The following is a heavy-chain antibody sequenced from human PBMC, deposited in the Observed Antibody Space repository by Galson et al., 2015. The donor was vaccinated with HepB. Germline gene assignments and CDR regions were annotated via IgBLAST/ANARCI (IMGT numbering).Heavy chain of an antibody. CDR3: AREIWFRYDFWSGLGYMDV. CDR1: GFTFSSYW. CDR2: IYSGGST. Sequence: SLRLSCAASGFTFSSYWMSWVRQAPGKGLEWVSVIYSGGSTYYADSVKGRFTISRDNSKNTLYLQMNSLRAEDTAVYYCAREIWFRYDFWSGLGYMDVWGKGTTVTVSS. D-gene: IGHD3-3*01. V-gene: IGHV3-66*01. J-gene: IGHJ6*03.